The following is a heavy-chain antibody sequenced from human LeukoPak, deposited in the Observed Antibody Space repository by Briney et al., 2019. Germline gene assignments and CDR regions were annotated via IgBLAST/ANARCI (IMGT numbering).Heavy chain of an antibody. Sequence: QSGGSLRLSCAASGFTFSSYGMHWVRQAPAKGLEWVAVIWYDGSNKYYADSVKGRFTLSRDNSKNTLYLQLNSLRAEDTAVYYCAKDALAYCGGDCYWGFDYWGQGTLVTVSS. CDR1: GFTFSSYG. CDR3: AKDALAYCGGDCYWGFDY. J-gene: IGHJ4*02. V-gene: IGHV3-33*06. D-gene: IGHD2-21*02. CDR2: IWYDGSNK.